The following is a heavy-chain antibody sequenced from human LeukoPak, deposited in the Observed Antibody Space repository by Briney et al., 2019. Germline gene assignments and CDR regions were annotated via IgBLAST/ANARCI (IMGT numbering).Heavy chain of an antibody. D-gene: IGHD4-23*01. CDR2: IYYTGST. J-gene: IGHJ4*02. CDR3: ATLTTVVTPSYFDY. V-gene: IGHV4-59*08. Sequence: PSETLSLTCSVFGGSISGYYWSWIRQPPGKGLEWIGYIYYTGSTNYNPSLKSRVTISVDTSKNQFSLKLSSVTAADTAVYYCATLTTVVTPSYFDYWGQETLVPVSS. CDR1: GGSISGYY.